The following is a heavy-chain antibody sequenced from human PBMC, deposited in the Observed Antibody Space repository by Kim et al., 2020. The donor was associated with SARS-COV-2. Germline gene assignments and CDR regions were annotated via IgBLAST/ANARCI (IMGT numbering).Heavy chain of an antibody. CDR1: GFTFSGSA. V-gene: IGHV3-73*01. Sequence: GGSLRLSCAASGFTFSGSAMHWVRQASGKGLEWVGRIRSKANSYATAYAASVKGRFTISRDDSKNTAYLQMNSLKTEDTAVYYCTRVSSSWYQGFDYWGQGTLVTVSS. J-gene: IGHJ4*02. D-gene: IGHD6-13*01. CDR3: TRVSSSWYQGFDY. CDR2: IRSKANSYAT.